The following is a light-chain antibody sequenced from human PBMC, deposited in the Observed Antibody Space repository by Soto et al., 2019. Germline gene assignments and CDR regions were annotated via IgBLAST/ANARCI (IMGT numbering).Light chain of an antibody. CDR3: CSFAGTYTI. J-gene: IGLJ2*01. CDR1: SSDVGGYSH. Sequence: QSALTQPRSVSGSPGQSVTISCTGSSSDVGGYSHVSWFQQHPGKAPKLMIYDVTKRPSGVPDRFSGSKSGNTASLTISGLQAEDKSDYYCCSFAGTYTIFGGGTKLTVL. V-gene: IGLV2-11*01. CDR2: DVT.